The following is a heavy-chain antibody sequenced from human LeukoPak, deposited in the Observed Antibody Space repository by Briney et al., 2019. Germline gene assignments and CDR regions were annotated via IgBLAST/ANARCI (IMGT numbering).Heavy chain of an antibody. V-gene: IGHV3-21*01. CDR2: ISSSSSYI. D-gene: IGHD1-26*01. CDR1: GFTFSSYS. CDR3: ARVRVGAGIYFDY. J-gene: IGHJ4*02. Sequence: GGSLRLSCAASGFTFSSYSMNWVRQAPGKGLEWVSSISSSSSYIYYADSVKGRFTISRDNAKNSLYLQMNSPRAEDTAVYYCARVRVGAGIYFDYWGQGTLVTVSS.